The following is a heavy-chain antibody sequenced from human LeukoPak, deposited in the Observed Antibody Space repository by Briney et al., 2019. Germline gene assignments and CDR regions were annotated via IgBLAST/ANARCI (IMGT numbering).Heavy chain of an antibody. D-gene: IGHD3-3*01. CDR2: INHSGST. V-gene: IGHV4-34*01. CDR3: ARGVRFLEWLYYYYYGMDV. Sequence: PSETLSLTCAVYGGSFSGYYWSWIRQPPGKGLEWIGEINHSGSTNYNPSLKSRVTISVDTSNNQFSLKLSSVTAADTAVYYCARGVRFLEWLYYYYYGMDVWGQGTTVTVSS. J-gene: IGHJ6*02. CDR1: GGSFSGYY.